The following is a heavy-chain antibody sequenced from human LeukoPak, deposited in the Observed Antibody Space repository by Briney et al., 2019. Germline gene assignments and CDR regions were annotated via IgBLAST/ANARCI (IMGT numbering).Heavy chain of an antibody. Sequence: GWSLRLSCVASGFTFSSYWMTWVRQAPGKGLEWLANIKEDGSIQYYLDSVRGRFTISRDNAKTSVYLQLNSLRADDTAVYYCARDVWTGVAVSDYWGPGTLVTVSS. CDR2: IKEDGSIQ. D-gene: IGHD6-19*01. CDR3: ARDVWTGVAVSDY. CDR1: GFTFSSYW. V-gene: IGHV3-7*01. J-gene: IGHJ4*02.